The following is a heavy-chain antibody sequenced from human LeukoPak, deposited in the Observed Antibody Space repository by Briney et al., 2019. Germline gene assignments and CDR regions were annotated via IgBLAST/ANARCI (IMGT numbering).Heavy chain of an antibody. Sequence: GGSLRLSCAASGFTFSSYWMTWVRQAPGKGLVWVSRIKSDGSSTTYADSVKGRFTISRDNAKNTLYLQMNSLRAEDTAVYYCARDYASVPAAIWGNWFDPWGQGTLVTVSS. CDR3: ARDYASVPAAIWGNWFDP. CDR1: GFTFSSYW. CDR2: IKSDGSST. D-gene: IGHD2-2*01. J-gene: IGHJ5*02. V-gene: IGHV3-74*01.